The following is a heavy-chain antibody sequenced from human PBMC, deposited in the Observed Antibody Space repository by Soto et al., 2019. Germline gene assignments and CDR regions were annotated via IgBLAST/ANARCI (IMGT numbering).Heavy chain of an antibody. V-gene: IGHV1-2*04. CDR3: ARERLRFLEWPTKARRDYDAFDI. Sequence: ASVKVSCKASGYTSTGYYMHWVRQAPGQGLEWMGWINPNSGGTNYAQKFQGWVTMTRDTSISTAYMELSRLRSDDTAVYYCARERLRFLEWPTKARRDYDAFDIWGQGTMVTVSS. J-gene: IGHJ3*02. D-gene: IGHD3-3*01. CDR2: INPNSGGT. CDR1: GYTSTGYY.